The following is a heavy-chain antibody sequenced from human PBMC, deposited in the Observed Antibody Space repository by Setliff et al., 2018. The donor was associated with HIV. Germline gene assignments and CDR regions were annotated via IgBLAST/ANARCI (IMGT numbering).Heavy chain of an antibody. Sequence: PGGSLRLSCAAAGFTFSKAWMSWFRQTPGKGLEWIGSISYSGSTNHNPSLKNRVTISVDTSKNQFSLRLSSVTSADTAVYYCARGVTSPFATGIWGHGTLVTVSS. V-gene: IGHV4-59*01. CDR1: GFTFSKAW. CDR3: ARGVTSPFATGI. CDR2: ISYSGST. J-gene: IGHJ4*01. D-gene: IGHD2-2*01.